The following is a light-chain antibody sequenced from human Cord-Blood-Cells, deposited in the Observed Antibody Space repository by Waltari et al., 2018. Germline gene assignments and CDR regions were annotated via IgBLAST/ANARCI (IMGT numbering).Light chain of an antibody. Sequence: EIVLTQSPATLSLSPGERATLSCRASPGVSSYLAWYQQKPGQAPRLLIYDASNRATGIPARFSGSGSGTDFTLTISSLEPEDFAVYYCQQRSNWPPITFGQGTRLEIK. J-gene: IGKJ5*01. CDR1: PGVSSY. CDR3: QQRSNWPPIT. CDR2: DAS. V-gene: IGKV3-11*01.